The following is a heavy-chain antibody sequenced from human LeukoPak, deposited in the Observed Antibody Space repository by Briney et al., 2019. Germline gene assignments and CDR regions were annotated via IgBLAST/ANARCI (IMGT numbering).Heavy chain of an antibody. D-gene: IGHD3-3*01. CDR1: GYTFTSHG. CDR2: IRPYDDNT. CDR3: ARGPYDFWSGSPRSFDP. Sequence: ASVKVSCKASGYTFTSHGISWVRQAPGQGLEWMGWIRPYDDNTNYAQKLQGRVTMTTDTSTSTAYMELGSLRSDDTAVYFCARGPYDFWSGSPRSFDPWGQGTLVTVSS. J-gene: IGHJ5*02. V-gene: IGHV1-18*01.